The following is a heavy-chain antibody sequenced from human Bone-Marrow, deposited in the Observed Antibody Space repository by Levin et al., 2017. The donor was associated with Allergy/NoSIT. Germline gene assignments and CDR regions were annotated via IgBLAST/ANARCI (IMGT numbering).Heavy chain of an antibody. D-gene: IGHD4-11*01. CDR2: ISSSSSYT. CDR3: ARRGMTTVTTFFDY. CDR1: GFTFSDYY. V-gene: IGHV3-11*06. J-gene: IGHJ4*02. Sequence: GSLRLSCAASGFTFSDYYMSWIRQAPGKGLEWVSYISSSSSYTNYADSVKGRFTISRDNAKNSLYLQMNSLRAEDTAVYYCARRGMTTVTTFFDYWGQGTLVTVSS.